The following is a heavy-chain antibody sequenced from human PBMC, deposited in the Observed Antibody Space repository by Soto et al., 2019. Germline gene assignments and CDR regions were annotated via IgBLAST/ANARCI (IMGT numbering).Heavy chain of an antibody. CDR2: IWYDGSTA. Sequence: QVQLVESGGGVVQPGGSLRLSCVASGFDFGSYGMQWVRRAPGKGLEWMAVIWYDGSTAYYADSVKGRFTISRDNSKNTLFLHLNSLTAEDTAVYFRARAGVRGFFVPVFYGLDVWGNGTTVTVSS. V-gene: IGHV3-33*01. CDR3: ARAGVRGFFVPVFYGLDV. J-gene: IGHJ6*04. D-gene: IGHD3-10*01. CDR1: GFDFGSYG.